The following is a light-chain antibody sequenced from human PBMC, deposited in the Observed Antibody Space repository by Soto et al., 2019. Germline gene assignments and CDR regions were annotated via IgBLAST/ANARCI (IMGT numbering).Light chain of an antibody. CDR2: DAS. CDR1: QDISNY. Sequence: DIQMTQSTSSLSASVGDRVTITCQASQDISNYLNWYQQKPGKAPKLLIYDASNLETGIPSRFSGSGSGTYFTFTISSLQPEDIATNYCQQYDNLPPYTFGQGTKLEIK. J-gene: IGKJ2*01. CDR3: QQYDNLPPYT. V-gene: IGKV1-33*01.